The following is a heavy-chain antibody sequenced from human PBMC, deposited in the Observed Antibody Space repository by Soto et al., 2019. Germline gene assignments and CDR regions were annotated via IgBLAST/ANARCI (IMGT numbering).Heavy chain of an antibody. V-gene: IGHV3-23*01. J-gene: IGHJ6*02. CDR3: AKGQSIAAKPLLSYYYYGMDV. CDR2: ISGSGGST. D-gene: IGHD6-6*01. CDR1: GFTFSSYA. Sequence: HPGGSLRLSCAASGFTFSSYAMSWVRQAPGKGLEWVSAISGSGGSTYYADSVKGRFTISRDNSKNTLYLQMNSLRAEDTAVYYCAKGQSIAAKPLLSYYYYGMDVWGQGTTVTVSS.